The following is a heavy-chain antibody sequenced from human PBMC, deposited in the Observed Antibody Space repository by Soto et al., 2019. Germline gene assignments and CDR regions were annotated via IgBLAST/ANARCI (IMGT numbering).Heavy chain of an antibody. CDR3: VKSSRTLGDS. CDR2: IDTSGGGT. CDR1: GLTFSSFA. V-gene: IGHV3-23*01. J-gene: IGHJ4*02. D-gene: IGHD6-13*01. Sequence: EVQLLESGGGLVQPGGSLRLSCAASGLTFSSFAMSWVRQAPGKGLEWVSAIDTSGGGTYYADSVKGRFTISRDNSKNTLYLQMNSLRAGDTAVYYAVKSSRTLGDSWGQGTLVTVSS.